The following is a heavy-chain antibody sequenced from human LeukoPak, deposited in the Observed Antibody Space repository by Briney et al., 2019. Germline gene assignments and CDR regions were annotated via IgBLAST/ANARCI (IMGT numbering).Heavy chain of an antibody. J-gene: IGHJ4*02. Sequence: GVSLRLSCAASGFTFSTYWMSWVRQAPGKGLECVANIKRDGSEKYYVDSVKDRFTIFRDDAKSSLYLQMNSLRAEDTAVYFCARVYTGNRWHFDYWGQGTLVTVSS. V-gene: IGHV3-7*03. CDR2: IKRDGSEK. D-gene: IGHD2-2*02. CDR3: ARVYTGNRWHFDY. CDR1: GFTFSTYW.